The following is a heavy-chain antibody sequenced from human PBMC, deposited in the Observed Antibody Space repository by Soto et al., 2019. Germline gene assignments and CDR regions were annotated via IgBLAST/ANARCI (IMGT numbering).Heavy chain of an antibody. Sequence: SETLSLTCAVSGYSISSGHSWGWIRQPPGKGLEWIGSIFHTGSTYYNPSLKSRVTLSVDTSKNQFSLKLSSVTAADTAVYFCATLPRLDGMDVWGQGXTVTVYS. CDR1: GYSISSGHS. V-gene: IGHV4-38-2*01. D-gene: IGHD6-25*01. CDR2: IFHTGST. CDR3: ATLPRLDGMDV. J-gene: IGHJ6*02.